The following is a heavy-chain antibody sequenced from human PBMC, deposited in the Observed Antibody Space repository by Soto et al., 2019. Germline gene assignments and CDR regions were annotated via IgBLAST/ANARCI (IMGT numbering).Heavy chain of an antibody. Sequence: PGESLKISCKGSGYSFTSYWISWVRQMPGKGLEWMGRIDPSDSYTNYSPSFQGHVTISADKSISTAYLQWSSLKASDTAMYYCARRPLRIVGATYYYYYGMDVWGQGTTVTVSS. V-gene: IGHV5-10-1*01. CDR1: GYSFTSYW. J-gene: IGHJ6*02. CDR2: IDPSDSYT. D-gene: IGHD1-26*01. CDR3: ARRPLRIVGATYYYYYGMDV.